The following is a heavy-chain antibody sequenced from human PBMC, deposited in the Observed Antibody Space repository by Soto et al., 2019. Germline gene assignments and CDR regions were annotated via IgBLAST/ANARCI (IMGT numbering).Heavy chain of an antibody. CDR1: GYSFTNYW. D-gene: IGHD3-10*01. CDR3: ARVKSSHLLRLNYFYFDY. J-gene: IGHJ4*01. V-gene: IGHV5-51*01. CDR2: IYPDDSDT. Sequence: GESLKISCKVSGYSFTNYWIGWVRQIPWKGLEWMGIIYPDDSDTRYSPSFRGQVTISADKSIRTAYLQWSSLKASDTAIYYCARVKSSHLLRLNYFYFDYWGKGTLGSVAS.